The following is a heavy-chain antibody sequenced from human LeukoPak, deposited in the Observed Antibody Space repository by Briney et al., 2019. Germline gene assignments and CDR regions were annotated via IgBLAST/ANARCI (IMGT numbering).Heavy chain of an antibody. CDR3: ARRGLGYCSGGSCSTYNWFDP. CDR2: IYYSGST. Sequence: PSETLSLTCTVSGGSISSSSYYWGWIRQPPGKGLEWIGYIYYSGSTSYNPSLKSRVTISVDTSKNQFSLRLSSVTAADTAVYYCARRGLGYCSGGSCSTYNWFDPWGQGTLVTVSS. J-gene: IGHJ5*02. V-gene: IGHV4-61*05. CDR1: GGSISSSSYY. D-gene: IGHD2-15*01.